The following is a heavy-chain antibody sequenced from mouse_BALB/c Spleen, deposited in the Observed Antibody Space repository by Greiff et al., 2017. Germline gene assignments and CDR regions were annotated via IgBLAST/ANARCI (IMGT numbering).Heavy chain of an antibody. J-gene: IGHJ2*01. CDR3: ARHYYGSSFFDY. CDR2: ISSGGGST. Sequence: EVPPSESGGCSVKPVGSLKLSRPASGLPLRRYVLPWVRQTPEKRLEWVAYISSGGGSTYYPDTVKGRFTISRDNAKNTLYLQMSSLKSEDTAMYYCARHYYGSSFFDYWGQGTTLTVSS. V-gene: IGHV5-12-1*01. D-gene: IGHD1-1*01. CDR1: GLPLRRYV.